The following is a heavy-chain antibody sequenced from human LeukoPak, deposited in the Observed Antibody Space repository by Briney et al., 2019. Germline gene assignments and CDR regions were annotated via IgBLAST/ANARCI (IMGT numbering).Heavy chain of an antibody. CDR1: GFTFSSYS. D-gene: IGHD2-15*01. Sequence: GGSLRLSCAASGFTFSSYSMNWVRQAPGEGLEWVSSISSSSSYIYYADSVKGRFTISRDNAKNSLYLQMNSLRAEDTAVYYCARVDCSGGSCYSPFDYWGQGTLVTVSS. V-gene: IGHV3-21*01. CDR3: ARVDCSGGSCYSPFDY. CDR2: ISSSSSYI. J-gene: IGHJ4*02.